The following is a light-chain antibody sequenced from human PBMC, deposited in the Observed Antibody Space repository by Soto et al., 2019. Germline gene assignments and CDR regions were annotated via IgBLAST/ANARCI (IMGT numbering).Light chain of an antibody. CDR3: SSYTTGSTL. V-gene: IGLV2-14*01. J-gene: IGLJ3*02. Sequence: QSALTQPGSVSGSLGQSITISCTGTSSDVGGYNYVSWYQQHPGKAPKLLIYEVSHRTSGVSNRFSGSKSGNTASLTISGLQDDDEADYYCSSYTTGSTLFGGGTKLTVL. CDR1: SSDVGGYNY. CDR2: EVS.